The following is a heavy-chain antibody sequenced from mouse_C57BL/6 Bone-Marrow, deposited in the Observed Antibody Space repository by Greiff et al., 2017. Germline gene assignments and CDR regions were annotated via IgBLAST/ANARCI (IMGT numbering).Heavy chain of an antibody. CDR2: ISYSGST. D-gene: IGHD1-1*01. J-gene: IGHJ1*03. Sequence: EVQLQQSGPGLAKPSQTLSLTCSVTGYSITSDYWNWIRKFPGNKLEYMGYISYSGSTYYNPSLKSRISITRDTSKNQYYLQLNSVTTEDTATYYCARGRVYYGSSYDWYFDVWGTGTTVTVSS. CDR1: GYSITSDY. CDR3: ARGRVYYGSSYDWYFDV. V-gene: IGHV3-8*01.